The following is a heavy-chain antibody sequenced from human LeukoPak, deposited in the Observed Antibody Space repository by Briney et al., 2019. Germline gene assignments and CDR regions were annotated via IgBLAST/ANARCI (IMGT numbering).Heavy chain of an antibody. CDR1: GFTFSSYS. CDR3: AKANTLDTAMVKDY. D-gene: IGHD5-18*01. J-gene: IGHJ4*02. Sequence: GGSLRLSCAASGFTFSSYSMNWVRQAPGKGLEWVAVISYDGSNKYYADSVKGRFTISRDNSKNTLYLQMNSLRAEDTAVYYCAKANTLDTAMVKDYWGQGTLVTVSS. CDR2: ISYDGSNK. V-gene: IGHV3-30*18.